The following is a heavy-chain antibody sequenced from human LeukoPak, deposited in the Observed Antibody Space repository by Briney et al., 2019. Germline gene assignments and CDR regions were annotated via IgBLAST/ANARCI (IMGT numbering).Heavy chain of an antibody. CDR2: IYYIGST. CDR1: GGSVSSSNYF. Sequence: PSETLSLTCTVSGGSVSSSNYFWGWIRQPPGKGLEWIASIYYIGSTYYHPSLKSRVSISMDTSKNQLSLRLNSVTVADTAVYFCARHPAYRSGWYWYFDLWGRGTLVTVSS. V-gene: IGHV4-39*01. J-gene: IGHJ2*01. D-gene: IGHD6-19*01. CDR3: ARHPAYRSGWYWYFDL.